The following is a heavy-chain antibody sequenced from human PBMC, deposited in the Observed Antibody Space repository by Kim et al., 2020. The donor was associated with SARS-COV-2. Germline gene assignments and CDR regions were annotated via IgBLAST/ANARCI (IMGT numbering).Heavy chain of an antibody. V-gene: IGHV7-4-1*02. CDR1: GYTFTSYA. CDR3: ASVRGTIFGVVIIGGWFDP. Sequence: ASVKVSCKASGYTFTSYAMNWVRQAPGQGLEWMGWINTNTGNPTYAQGFTGRFVFSLDTSVSTAYLQISSLKAEDTAVYYCASVRGTIFGVVIIGGWFDPWGQGTLVTVS. J-gene: IGHJ5*02. CDR2: INTNTGNP. D-gene: IGHD3-3*01.